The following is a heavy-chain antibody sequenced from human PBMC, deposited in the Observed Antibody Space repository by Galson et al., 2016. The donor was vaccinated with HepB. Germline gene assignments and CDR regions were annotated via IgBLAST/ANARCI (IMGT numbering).Heavy chain of an antibody. D-gene: IGHD1-26*01. J-gene: IGHJ4*02. CDR1: GFSFSTYG. CDR3: SRLEWDVGPWFDY. Sequence: SLRLSCAASGFSFSTYGMHWIRQTPAKGLECVAVIWPDGSQQLYADSVKGRFTISRDNSKNTLYLQRNSRSAEDTAVYYPSRLEWDVGPWFDYWGQGTLVTVSS. CDR2: IWPDGSQQ. V-gene: IGHV3-33*01.